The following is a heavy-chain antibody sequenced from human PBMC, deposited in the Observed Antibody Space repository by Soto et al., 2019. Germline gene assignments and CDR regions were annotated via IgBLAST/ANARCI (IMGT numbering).Heavy chain of an antibody. Sequence: KTSETLSLTCTVSGGSISSGGYYWSWIRQHPGKGLEWIGYIYYSGSTYYNPSLKSRVTISVDTSKNQFSLKLSSVTAADTAVYYCARDRGRFGDVWGQGTTVTVSS. V-gene: IGHV4-31*03. J-gene: IGHJ6*02. CDR3: ARDRGRFGDV. CDR1: GGSISSGGYY. CDR2: IYYSGST. D-gene: IGHD3-10*01.